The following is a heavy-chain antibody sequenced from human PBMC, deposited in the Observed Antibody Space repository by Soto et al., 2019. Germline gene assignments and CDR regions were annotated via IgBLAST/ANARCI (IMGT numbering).Heavy chain of an antibody. CDR3: ARVRFGEWGYAMDV. J-gene: IGHJ6*02. D-gene: IGHD3-10*01. CDR2: ISSSGSRI. CDR1: GLTFSDCY. V-gene: IGHV3-11*01. Sequence: QVQLVESGGGLVKPGGSLRLSCAASGLTFSDCYMNWIRQAPGKGLEWVSYISSSGSRINYADSVKGRFTISRDNAKNSLYLQMNSLRAEDTAMYYCARVRFGEWGYAMDVWGQGTTVTVSS.